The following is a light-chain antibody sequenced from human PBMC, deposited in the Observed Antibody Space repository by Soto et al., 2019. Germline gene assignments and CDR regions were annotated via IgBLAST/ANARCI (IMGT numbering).Light chain of an antibody. J-gene: IGKJ5*01. Sequence: EIVLTQSPATLSLSPGERATLSCRASQSVSNFLAWYQQKPGQAPRLLIYDASNRATGIPARFSGSGSGTDFNITISSLETEDFEVYYCQQRSNLITFGKGTRLEIK. CDR3: QQRSNLIT. CDR1: QSVSNF. CDR2: DAS. V-gene: IGKV3-11*01.